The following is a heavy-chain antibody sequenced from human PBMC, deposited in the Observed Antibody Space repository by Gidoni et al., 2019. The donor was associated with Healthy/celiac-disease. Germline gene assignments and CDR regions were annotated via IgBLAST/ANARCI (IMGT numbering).Heavy chain of an antibody. CDR3: ARDQGQLWLQGTGFDP. D-gene: IGHD5-18*01. V-gene: IGHV4-59*01. J-gene: IGHJ5*02. CDR2: IYYSGST. Sequence: QVQLQESGPGLVKPSETLSLTCTVSGGSISSYYWSWIRQPPGKGLEWIGYIYYSGSTNSNPSLKSRVTISVDTSKNQFSLKLSSVTAADTAVYYCARDQGQLWLQGTGFDPWGQGTLVTVSS. CDR1: GGSISSYY.